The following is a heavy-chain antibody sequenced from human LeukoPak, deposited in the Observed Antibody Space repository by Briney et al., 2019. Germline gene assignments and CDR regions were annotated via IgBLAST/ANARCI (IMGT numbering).Heavy chain of an antibody. V-gene: IGHV3-23*01. CDR2: ISGSGGST. D-gene: IGHD6-19*01. J-gene: IGHJ5*02. CDR1: GFTFSSYA. Sequence: GGSLRLSCAASGFTFSSYAMGWVRQAPGKGLEWVSAISGSGGSTYYADSVKGRFTISRDNSKNTLYLQMNSLRSDDTAVYYCARVRSSGWPAPWGQGTLVTVSS. CDR3: ARVRSSGWPAP.